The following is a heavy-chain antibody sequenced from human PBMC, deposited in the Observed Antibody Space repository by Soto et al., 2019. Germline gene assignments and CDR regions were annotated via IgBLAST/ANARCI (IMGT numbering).Heavy chain of an antibody. D-gene: IGHD3-3*02. CDR3: ERRPFRAAWFDP. CDR1: GGSISNTLYF. V-gene: IGHV4-39*01. J-gene: IGHJ5*02. Sequence: SETLSLTCTVSGGSISNTLYFWGWIRQPPGKGLEWIGSIYYSGSTFYNPSLESRVTISVDTSKNQFSLKLSSVTVADTAVYYCERRPFRAAWFDPWRQGTLVTVS. CDR2: IYYSGST.